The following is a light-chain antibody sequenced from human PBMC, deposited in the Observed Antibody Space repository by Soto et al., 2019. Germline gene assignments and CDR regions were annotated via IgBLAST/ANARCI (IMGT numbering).Light chain of an antibody. CDR2: KAS. CDR3: QQYHSYPLT. Sequence: DIQMTQSPSTLSASVGDRVTITCRASQSITSWLAWYQQKPGRAPKVLIYKASTLASGVPSRFNGSASGTEFTLTISSLQPDDVATYHCQQYHSYPLTFRGGTKVEI. CDR1: QSITSW. V-gene: IGKV1-5*03. J-gene: IGKJ4*01.